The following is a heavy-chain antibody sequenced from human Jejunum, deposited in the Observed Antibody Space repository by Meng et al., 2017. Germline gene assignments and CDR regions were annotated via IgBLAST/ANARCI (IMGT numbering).Heavy chain of an antibody. CDR2: IYYSGST. CDR1: GGSISRGDYY. V-gene: IGHV4-30-4*01. J-gene: IGHJ4*02. D-gene: IGHD3-10*02. Sequence: QVQLQESGPGLVKPSQTPSLTCTVSGGSISRGDYYWSWIRQPPGKGLEWIGYIYYSGSTSYNPSLKSRVAISVDTSKNQFSLQLSSVTAADTAIYYCARVGLGCSGFDSWGQGSLVTVSS. CDR3: ARVGLGCSGFDS.